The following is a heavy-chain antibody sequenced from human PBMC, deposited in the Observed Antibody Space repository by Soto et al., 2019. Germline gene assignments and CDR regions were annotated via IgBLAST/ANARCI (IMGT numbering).Heavy chain of an antibody. CDR1: RGCCSTYY. V-gene: IGHV4-34*01. CDR3: SRGRHPPKATRT. Sequence: SENLSISCAVDRGCCSTYYCSWTRQRPGKGLEWIGEIHPSGDTDYNPSLSNRVTISLDTSKNQFSLKLTSVTAADTAVFFCSRGRHPPKATRTSGPAPLVTVSS. CDR2: IHPSGDT. J-gene: IGHJ5*02.